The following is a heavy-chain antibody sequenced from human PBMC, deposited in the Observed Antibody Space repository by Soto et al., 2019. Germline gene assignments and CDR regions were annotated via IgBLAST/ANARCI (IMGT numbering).Heavy chain of an antibody. CDR3: AADLGTYYYDSSGYSHDDAFDI. J-gene: IGHJ3*02. Sequence: SVKVSCKASGYTFSSYAMHWVRQAPGQRLEWIGWIVAGSGNTNYAQKFQERVTITRDMSTSTAYMELSSLRSEDTAVYYCAADLGTYYYDSSGYSHDDAFDIWGQGTMVTVSS. D-gene: IGHD3-22*01. CDR1: GYTFSSYA. V-gene: IGHV1-58*02. CDR2: IVAGSGNT.